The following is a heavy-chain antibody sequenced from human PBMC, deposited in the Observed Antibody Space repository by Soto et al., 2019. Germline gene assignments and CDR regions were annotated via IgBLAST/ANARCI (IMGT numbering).Heavy chain of an antibody. CDR1: ASTFTGYT. CDR2: ISTFNGNT. V-gene: IGHV1-18*04. CDR3: ARGTVTSGRWFGP. D-gene: IGHD4-17*01. J-gene: IGHJ5*02. Sequence: QVHLVQSGTEVKEPGASVKVSCKASASTFTGYTINWVRQAPGQGLEWMGWISTFNGNTKYAGNFEGRVTMTTNTSTSTAYLDLTRLTFDDTAVYFCARGTVTSGRWFGPWGQGTLVSVSS.